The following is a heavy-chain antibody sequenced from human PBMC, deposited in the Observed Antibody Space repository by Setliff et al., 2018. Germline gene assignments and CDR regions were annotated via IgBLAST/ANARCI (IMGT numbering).Heavy chain of an antibody. CDR2: IHHSGST. J-gene: IGHJ4*02. CDR3: ARRGMSSSWFQGYFDY. Sequence: PSETLSLTCAVYGGSFSDYWWSWIRQLPGKGLEWIAEIHHSGSTNFHPSLKSRVAISVDPSKNQFYLKLSSVTAADTAVYYCARRGMSSSWFQGYFDYWGQGTLVTVS. CDR1: GGSFSDYW. V-gene: IGHV4-34*01. D-gene: IGHD6-13*01.